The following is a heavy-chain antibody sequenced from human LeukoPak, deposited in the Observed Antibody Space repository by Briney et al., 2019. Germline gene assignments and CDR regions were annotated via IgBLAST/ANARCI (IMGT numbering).Heavy chain of an antibody. J-gene: IGHJ4*02. Sequence: PGGSLRLSCAASGFTFDDYAMHWVRQAPGKGLEWVSGISWNSGSIGYADSVKGRFTISRDNAKNSLYLQMNSLRAEDTALYYCAKGYGCSSTSCYDTSFDYWGQETLVTVSS. CDR1: GFTFDDYA. V-gene: IGHV3-9*01. D-gene: IGHD2-2*01. CDR3: AKGYGCSSTSCYDTSFDY. CDR2: ISWNSGSI.